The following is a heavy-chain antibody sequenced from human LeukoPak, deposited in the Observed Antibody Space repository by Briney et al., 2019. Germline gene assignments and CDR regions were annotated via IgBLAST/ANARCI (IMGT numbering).Heavy chain of an antibody. J-gene: IGHJ4*02. CDR3: AREGGDHNYKYERYLDS. V-gene: IGHV3-7*01. Sequence: GGSLRLSCVASGFSISSHWMSWVRQAPGKGLEWVASLKEDVSARNLVDSVKGRFTISTDNAKNSLNLQMNSLRVEDTAVYYCAREGGDHNYKYERYLDSWGQGTLVIVPS. CDR2: LKEDVSAR. CDR1: GFSISSHW. D-gene: IGHD5-24*01.